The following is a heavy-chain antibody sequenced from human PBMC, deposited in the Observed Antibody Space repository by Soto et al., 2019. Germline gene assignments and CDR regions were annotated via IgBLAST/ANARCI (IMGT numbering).Heavy chain of an antibody. Sequence: QVQLVESGGGVVQPGRSLRLSCAASGFTFSNSAMHWVRQAPGKGLEWVAVISYGGSTEYYADSVKGRFTISRDNSKNTLYLKMYSLRAEDTAVYYCAIVRPGYSYGTVDVWGQGTMVTVSS. V-gene: IGHV3-30-3*01. D-gene: IGHD5-18*01. CDR1: GFTFSNSA. CDR2: ISYGGSTE. CDR3: AIVRPGYSYGTVDV. J-gene: IGHJ6*02.